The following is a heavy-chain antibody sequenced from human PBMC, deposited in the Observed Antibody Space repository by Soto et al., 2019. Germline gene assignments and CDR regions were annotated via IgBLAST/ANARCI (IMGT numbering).Heavy chain of an antibody. V-gene: IGHV3-66*01. CDR1: GFTVSSNY. CDR3: AREQSDQYSSGWYGY. CDR2: IYSGGST. D-gene: IGHD6-19*01. Sequence: GSLRLSCAASGFTVSSNYMSWVRQAPGKGLEWVSVIYSGGSTYYADSVKGRFTISRDNSKNTLYLQMNSLRAEDTAVYYCAREQSDQYSSGWYGYWGQGTLVTVSS. J-gene: IGHJ4*02.